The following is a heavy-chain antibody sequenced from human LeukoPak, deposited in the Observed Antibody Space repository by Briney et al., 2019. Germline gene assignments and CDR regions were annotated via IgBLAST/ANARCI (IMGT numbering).Heavy chain of an antibody. Sequence: SETLSLTCTVSGGSISSGGYYWSWIRQPPGKGLEWIGYIYHSGSTYYNPSLKSRVTISVDRSKNQFSLKLSSVTAADTAVYYCARSFMIVVYFDYWGQGTLVTVSS. CDR1: GGSISSGGYY. D-gene: IGHD3-22*01. CDR3: ARSFMIVVYFDY. CDR2: IYHSGST. V-gene: IGHV4-30-2*01. J-gene: IGHJ4*02.